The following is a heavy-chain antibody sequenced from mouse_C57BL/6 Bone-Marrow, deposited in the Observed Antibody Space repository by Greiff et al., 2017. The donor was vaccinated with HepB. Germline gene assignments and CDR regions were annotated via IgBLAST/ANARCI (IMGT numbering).Heavy chain of an antibody. CDR3: GDYDDY. V-gene: IGHV1-55*01. J-gene: IGHJ2*01. Sequence: QVQLQQPGAELVKPGASVKMSCKASGYTFTSYGITWVQQRPGQGLEWIGDIYPGSGSTNYNEKFKSRATLTVDTSSSTAYMQLSSLTSEDSAVYYCGDYDDYWGQGTTLTVSS. CDR2: IYPGSGST. D-gene: IGHD2-4*01. CDR1: GYTFTSYG.